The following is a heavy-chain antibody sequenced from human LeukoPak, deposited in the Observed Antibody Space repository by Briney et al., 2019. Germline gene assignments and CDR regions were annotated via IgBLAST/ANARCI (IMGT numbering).Heavy chain of an antibody. Sequence: SGPKLVNPTPTLTLTCTFSGFSLTTSGMCVSWIRQPPGKALESLAPIDWDDDNYYSTSLKTRITISKDTSKNQVVLTMTNMDPVDTATYYCARTIAARYYFDYWGQGTLVTVSS. CDR2: IDWDDDN. CDR3: ARTIAARYYFDY. D-gene: IGHD6-6*01. CDR1: GFSLTTSGMC. V-gene: IGHV2-70*01. J-gene: IGHJ4*02.